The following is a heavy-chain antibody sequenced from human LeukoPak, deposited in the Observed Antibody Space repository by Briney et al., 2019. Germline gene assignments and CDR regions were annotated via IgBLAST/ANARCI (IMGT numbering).Heavy chain of an antibody. CDR2: ISYDGSNK. CDR3: AKDSRWRSLGLPDY. Sequence: GGSLRLSCAASGFTFSSYGMHWVRQAPGKGLEWVAVISYDGSNKYYADSVKGRFTISRDNSKNTLYLQMNSLRAEDTAVYYCAKDSRWRSLGLPDYWSQGTLVTVSS. J-gene: IGHJ4*02. CDR1: GFTFSSYG. D-gene: IGHD3-16*01. V-gene: IGHV3-30*18.